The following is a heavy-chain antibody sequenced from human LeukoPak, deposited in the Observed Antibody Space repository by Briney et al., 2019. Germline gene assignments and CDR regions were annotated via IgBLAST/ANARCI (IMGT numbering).Heavy chain of an antibody. Sequence: GGSLRLSCAASGFTFSSYWMSWVRQAPGKGLEWVANIKQDGSEKYHVDSVKGRFTISRDNAKNSLYLQMNSLRAEDTAVYYCARVIRSWYGYYFDYWGQGTLVTVSS. V-gene: IGHV3-7*01. J-gene: IGHJ4*02. D-gene: IGHD6-13*01. CDR2: IKQDGSEK. CDR1: GFTFSSYW. CDR3: ARVIRSWYGYYFDY.